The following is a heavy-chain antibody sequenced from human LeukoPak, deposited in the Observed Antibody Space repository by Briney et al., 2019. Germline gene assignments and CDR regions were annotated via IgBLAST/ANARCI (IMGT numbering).Heavy chain of an antibody. Sequence: PGGSLRLSCAASGFTFSTYGMHWVRQAPGKGLEWVAFIRYDGNNKDYADSVKGRFSISRGNSKNTLYLQMNSLRAEDTAVYYCAKGGGYSYENYYFYMDVWGKGTTVTVSS. CDR3: AKGGGYSYENYYFYMDV. J-gene: IGHJ6*03. CDR2: IRYDGNNK. CDR1: GFTFSTYG. D-gene: IGHD5-18*01. V-gene: IGHV3-30*02.